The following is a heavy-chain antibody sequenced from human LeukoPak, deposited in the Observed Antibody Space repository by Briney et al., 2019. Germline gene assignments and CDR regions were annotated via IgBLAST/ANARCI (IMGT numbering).Heavy chain of an antibody. CDR2: IYHSGST. V-gene: IGHV4-38-2*02. Sequence: SETLSLTCTVSVYSISSGYYWGWIRQPPGKGLEWIGNIYHSGSTYYNPSLKSRVTMSIDRSKNEFSLKLSSVTAADTAVYYCARDQGSSGYYYAFDIWGQGTMVTVSS. J-gene: IGHJ3*02. CDR3: ARDQGSSGYYYAFDI. D-gene: IGHD3-22*01. CDR1: VYSISSGYY.